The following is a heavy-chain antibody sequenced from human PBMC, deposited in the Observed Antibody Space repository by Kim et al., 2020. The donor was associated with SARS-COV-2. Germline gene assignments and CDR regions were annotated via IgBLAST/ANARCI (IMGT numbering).Heavy chain of an antibody. CDR3: ARQYSSSWHYYYGMDV. D-gene: IGHD6-13*01. V-gene: IGHV4-59*08. Sequence: SHKSRVTISVDTSKNKFSLKLSSVTAADTAVYYCARQYSSSWHYYYGMDVWGQGTTVTVSS. J-gene: IGHJ6*02.